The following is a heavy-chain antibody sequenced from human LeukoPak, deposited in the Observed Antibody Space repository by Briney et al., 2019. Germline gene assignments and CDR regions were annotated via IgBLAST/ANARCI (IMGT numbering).Heavy chain of an antibody. CDR1: GFTFSSYA. CDR3: ARVISLGAWSY. Sequence: GGSLRLSCAASGFTFSSYAMSWVREAPGKGLEWVSAISGSGGSTYYADSVKGRFTISRGNAKNSLYLQMNSLRAEDTAVYYCARVISLGAWSYWGQGTLVTVSS. J-gene: IGHJ4*02. D-gene: IGHD1-1*01. V-gene: IGHV3-23*01. CDR2: ISGSGGST.